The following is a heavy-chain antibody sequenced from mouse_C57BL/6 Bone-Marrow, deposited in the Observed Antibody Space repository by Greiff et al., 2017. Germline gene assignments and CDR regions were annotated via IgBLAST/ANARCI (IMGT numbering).Heavy chain of an antibody. V-gene: IGHV1-81*01. CDR1: GYTFTSYG. J-gene: IGHJ4*01. D-gene: IGHD1-1*01. CDR3: ASPLYYGSSYHAMDY. Sequence: VKLVESGAELARPGASVKLSCKASGYTFTSYGISWVKQRTGQGLEWIGEIYPRSGNTYYNEKFKGKATLTADKSSSTAYMELRSLTSEDSAVYFCASPLYYGSSYHAMDYWGQGTSVTVSS. CDR2: IYPRSGNT.